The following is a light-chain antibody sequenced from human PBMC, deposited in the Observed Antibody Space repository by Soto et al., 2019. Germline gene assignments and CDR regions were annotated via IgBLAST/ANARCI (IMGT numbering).Light chain of an antibody. CDR2: GAS. J-gene: IGKJ5*01. Sequence: EILLTQSPYTLSLSPGERASLSCRAAQSVVTRLAWYQHKTGQAPRLLISGASSRATGIPDRFTGSGSETSFTLTISRLEPEDFALYYCQHYQSGHPITFGQGTRLEIK. CDR1: QSVVTR. V-gene: IGKV3-20*01. CDR3: QHYQSGHPIT.